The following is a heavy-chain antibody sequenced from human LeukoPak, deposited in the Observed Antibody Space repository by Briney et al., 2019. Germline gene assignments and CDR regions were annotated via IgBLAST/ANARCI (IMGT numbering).Heavy chain of an antibody. Sequence: ASVKVSCKVSGYTLTELSMHWLRQAPGKWLEWMGGFDPEDGETIYAQKFQGRVTMTEDTSTDTAYMELSSLRSEDTAVYYCATVFYSSSSPYFDYWGQGTLVTVSS. CDR3: ATVFYSSSSPYFDY. CDR1: GYTLTELS. V-gene: IGHV1-24*01. CDR2: FDPEDGET. J-gene: IGHJ4*02. D-gene: IGHD6-6*01.